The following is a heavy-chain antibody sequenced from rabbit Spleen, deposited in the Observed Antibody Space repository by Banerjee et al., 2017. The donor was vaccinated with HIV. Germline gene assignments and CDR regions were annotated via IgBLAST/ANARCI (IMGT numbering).Heavy chain of an antibody. D-gene: IGHD1-1*01. J-gene: IGHJ4*01. Sequence: QEHLEESGGGLVKPETSLTLTCKASGFSFSDRDVMCWVRQAPGKGLEWIACINTATGKAVYASWAKGRFTISKTSSTTVTLQMTSLTAADTATYFCARDLAAVIGWNFNLWGPGTLV. V-gene: IGHV1S45*01. CDR1: GFSFSDRDV. CDR3: ARDLAAVIGWNFNL. CDR2: INTATGKA.